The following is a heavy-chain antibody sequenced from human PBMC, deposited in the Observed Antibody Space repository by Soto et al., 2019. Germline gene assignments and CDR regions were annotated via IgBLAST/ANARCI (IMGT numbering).Heavy chain of an antibody. Sequence: QVQLVQSGAEVKKPGSSVKVSCKASGDTFSFYTINWVRQAPGLGLEWMGRVNPIVSMSNYAQKFQGRVTITADKSTNTAYMQLSSLRSEYTAIYYCAANYGSGYRAFDYWGQGALVTVSS. J-gene: IGHJ4*02. D-gene: IGHD3-10*01. CDR2: VNPIVSMS. V-gene: IGHV1-69*02. CDR3: AANYGSGYRAFDY. CDR1: GDTFSFYT.